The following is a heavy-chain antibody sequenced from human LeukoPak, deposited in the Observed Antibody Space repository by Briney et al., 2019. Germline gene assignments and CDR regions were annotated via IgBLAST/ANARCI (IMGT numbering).Heavy chain of an antibody. CDR3: TRHGDLFGYSYGLDY. Sequence: GGSLRLSCAASGFTFSGSAMHWVRQASGKGLEWVGRIRGKANSYATAYAASVKGRFTISRDDSKNTAYLQMNSLKTEDTAVYYCTRHGDLFGYSYGLDYWGQGTLVTVSS. V-gene: IGHV3-73*01. CDR1: GFTFSGSA. CDR2: IRGKANSYAT. J-gene: IGHJ4*02. D-gene: IGHD5-18*01.